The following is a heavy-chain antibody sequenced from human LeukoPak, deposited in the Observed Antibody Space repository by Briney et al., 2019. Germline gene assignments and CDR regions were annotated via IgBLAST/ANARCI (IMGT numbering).Heavy chain of an antibody. CDR3: ARRRFGEVFAY. J-gene: IGHJ4*02. CDR2: IYSSGRT. D-gene: IGHD3-10*01. Sequence: SETLSLTCSVSGGSINNFYWTWIRQPPGKGLEWIGYIYSSGRTNYNPSLKSRVTISVDTSKNQFSLKLSSVTAADTAVYYCARRRFGEVFAYWGQGTLVTVSS. CDR1: GGSINNFY. V-gene: IGHV4-59*12.